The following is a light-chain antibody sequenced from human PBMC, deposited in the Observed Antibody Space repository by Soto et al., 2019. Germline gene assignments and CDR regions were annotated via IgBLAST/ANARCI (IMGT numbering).Light chain of an antibody. CDR1: LSVSTN. CDR3: QQYNNWPQK. CDR2: GAS. V-gene: IGKV3-15*01. J-gene: IGKJ1*01. Sequence: EIVMTHSPGTLSVSPWERATLSCRASLSVSTNLAWYQQKPGQAPRLLIYGASTRATGIPARFSGSGSGTEFTLTISSLQSEDFAVYYCQQYNNWPQKFGQGTKVDIK.